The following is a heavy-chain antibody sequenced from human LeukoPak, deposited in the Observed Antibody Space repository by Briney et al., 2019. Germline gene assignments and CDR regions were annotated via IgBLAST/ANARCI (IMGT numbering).Heavy chain of an antibody. CDR2: ISYVGSNK. CDR1: GFTFSSYG. Sequence: GGSLRLSCAASGFTFSSYGMHWVRQAPGKGLEWVAVISYVGSNKYYADSVKGRFTISRDNSKNTLYLQMNSLRAEDTAVYYCAKGVYCTGGVCYTGPFDYWGQGTLVTVSS. D-gene: IGHD2-8*02. V-gene: IGHV3-30*18. J-gene: IGHJ4*02. CDR3: AKGVYCTGGVCYTGPFDY.